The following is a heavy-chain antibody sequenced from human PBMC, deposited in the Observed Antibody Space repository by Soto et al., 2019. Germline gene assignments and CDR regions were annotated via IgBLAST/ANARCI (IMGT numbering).Heavy chain of an antibody. V-gene: IGHV4-31*02. CDR1: GASVSSDGYY. J-gene: IGHJ4*02. D-gene: IGHD6-13*01. CDR3: AAVCSSSLLFQS. CDR2: ISYSGIT. Sequence: SETLSLTCSVSGASVSSDGYYWTWLRQYPGGGLEFIGYISYSGITYYNPSLKSRPTISVDTSKNHFSLNLRSATAADTAIYFCAAVCSSSLLFQSGGQGTLVTSPQ.